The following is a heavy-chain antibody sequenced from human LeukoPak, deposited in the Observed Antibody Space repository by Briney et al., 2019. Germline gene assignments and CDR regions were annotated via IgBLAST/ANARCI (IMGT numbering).Heavy chain of an antibody. CDR2: FYSGGST. CDR1: GFTVSDNY. V-gene: IGHV3-66*01. D-gene: IGHD6-13*01. J-gene: IGHJ1*01. CDR3: ASSSWSSEYFHY. Sequence: GGSLRLSCAASGFTVSDNYMSWVRQAPGKGLEWVSVFYSGGSTRYADSVKGRFTISRDNSKNTLYPQLNSLRAEDTAVYFCASSSWSSEYFHYWGQGTLVTVSS.